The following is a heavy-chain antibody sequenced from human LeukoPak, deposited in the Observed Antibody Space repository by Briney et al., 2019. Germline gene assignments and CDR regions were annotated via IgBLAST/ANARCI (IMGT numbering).Heavy chain of an antibody. D-gene: IGHD2-15*01. V-gene: IGHV3-23*01. Sequence: PGGSLRLSCAASGFTFSSYAMSWVRQAPGKGLEWVSAISGSGGSTYYADSVKGRFTISRDNSKNTLYLQMNSLRAEDTAVYYCAKDLICSGGSCYLDGFDIWGQGTMVTVSS. CDR2: ISGSGGST. J-gene: IGHJ3*02. CDR1: GFTFSSYA. CDR3: AKDLICSGGSCYLDGFDI.